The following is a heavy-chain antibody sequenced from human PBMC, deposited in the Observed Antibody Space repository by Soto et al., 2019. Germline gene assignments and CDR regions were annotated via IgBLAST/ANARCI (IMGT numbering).Heavy chain of an antibody. CDR2: IDPSDSYT. Sequence: EVQLVQSGAEVKKPGESLRISCKGSGYSFTSYWISWVRQMPGKGLEWMGRIDPSDSYTNYSPSFQGHVTISADKSISTAYLQWSSLKASDTAMYYCARHLGDSSSSNWFDPWGQGTLVTVSS. CDR1: GYSFTSYW. CDR3: ARHLGDSSSSNWFDP. J-gene: IGHJ5*02. V-gene: IGHV5-10-1*03. D-gene: IGHD2-2*01.